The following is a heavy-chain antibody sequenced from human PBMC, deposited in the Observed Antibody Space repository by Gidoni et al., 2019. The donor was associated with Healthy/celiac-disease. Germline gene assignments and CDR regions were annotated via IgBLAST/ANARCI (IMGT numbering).Heavy chain of an antibody. D-gene: IGHD5-12*01. CDR1: GFTFSSYA. CDR2: ISGSGGST. Sequence: EVQLLESGGGLVQPGGSLRLSCAAYGFTFSSYAMSWCRQAPGKGLEWVSAISGSGGSTYYADSVKGRFTIARDNSKNTLYLQMNSLRAEDTAVYYCATTRGQNSPLHGMDVWGQGTTVTVSS. V-gene: IGHV3-23*01. J-gene: IGHJ6*02. CDR3: ATTRGQNSPLHGMDV.